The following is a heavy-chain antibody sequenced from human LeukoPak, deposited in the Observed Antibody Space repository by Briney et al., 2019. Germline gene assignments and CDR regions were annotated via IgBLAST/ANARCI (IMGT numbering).Heavy chain of an antibody. CDR1: GFTFSSYA. Sequence: PGGSLRLSCAASGFTFSSYAMHWVRQAPGKGLEWVAVISYDGSNKYYADSVKGRFTISRDNSKNTLYLQMNSLRAEDTAVYYCAKTAYYYDSSGAFDYWGQGTLVTVSS. D-gene: IGHD3-22*01. CDR2: ISYDGSNK. J-gene: IGHJ4*02. CDR3: AKTAYYYDSSGAFDY. V-gene: IGHV3-30*04.